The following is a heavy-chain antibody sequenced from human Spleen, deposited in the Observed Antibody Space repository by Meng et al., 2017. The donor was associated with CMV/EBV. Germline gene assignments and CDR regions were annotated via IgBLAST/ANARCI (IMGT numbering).Heavy chain of an antibody. CDR2: IYNGGAT. V-gene: IGHV3-53*01. J-gene: IGHJ4*02. CDR3: VKGWQQLGDS. CDR1: GFTVSSNY. D-gene: IGHD4-23*01. Sequence: GESLKISCAVSGFTVSSNYMNWVRQAPGKGLEWVSVIYNGGATYYADSVKGRFTISRDKSNNTLHLQMNSLRADDTAVYYCVKGWQQLGDSWGQGTLVTVSS.